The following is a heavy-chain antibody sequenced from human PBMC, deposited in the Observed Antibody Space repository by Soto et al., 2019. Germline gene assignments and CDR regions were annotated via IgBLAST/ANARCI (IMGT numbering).Heavy chain of an antibody. V-gene: IGHV1-69*12. CDR2: IIPMFGTA. CDR3: ASELEAVAVAGSAFAY. D-gene: IGHD6-19*01. J-gene: IGHJ4*02. CDR1: GGTFSSYA. Sequence: QVQLVQSGAEVKKPGSSVKVSCKASGGTFSSYATSWVRQAPGQGLEWMGGIIPMFGTAHYAQKFQGRVTIAADESTGKAYMEPSSLRSQDTAVYYCASELEAVAVAGSAFAYWGQGSLVIVSS.